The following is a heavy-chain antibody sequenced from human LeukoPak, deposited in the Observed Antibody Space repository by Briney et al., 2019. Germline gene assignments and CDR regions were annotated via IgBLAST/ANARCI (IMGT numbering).Heavy chain of an antibody. CDR1: GFTLSSYA. V-gene: IGHV3-23*01. CDR2: ISDSGNT. D-gene: IGHD2-21*01. J-gene: IGHJ4*02. Sequence: GGSLRLSCAASGFTLSSYAMSWVRQAPGKGLEWVSAISDSGNTYHADSVKGRFTISRDSSKNTLFLQMNRLRPEDAAVYYCAKAPVTACRGAYCNTFDYCGQGALVTVSS. CDR3: AKAPVTACRGAYCNTFDY.